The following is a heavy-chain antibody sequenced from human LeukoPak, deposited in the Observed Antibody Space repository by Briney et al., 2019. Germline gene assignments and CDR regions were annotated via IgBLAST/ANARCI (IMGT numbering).Heavy chain of an antibody. J-gene: IGHJ4*02. D-gene: IGHD2-2*01. Sequence: GGSLRLSCAASGFTFSTYAVTWVRQAPGKGLEWVSSISDSGDIIYYADSVKGRFTISRDNSKNTLYLQMNSLRAEDTAVYYCAKSRGYSSSMSRYRTFDDWGQGTLVTVSS. CDR3: AKSRGYSSSMSRYRTFDD. CDR2: ISDSGDII. CDR1: GFTFSTYA. V-gene: IGHV3-23*01.